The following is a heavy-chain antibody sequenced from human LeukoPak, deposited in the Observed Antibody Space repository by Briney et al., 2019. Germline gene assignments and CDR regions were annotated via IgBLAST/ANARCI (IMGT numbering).Heavy chain of an antibody. CDR2: ISAYNGNT. V-gene: IGHV1-18*01. CDR1: GYTFTSYG. CDR3: VRDKPAVTTENWFDP. Sequence: ASVKVSCKASGYTFTSYGISWVRQAPGQGLEWMGWISAYNGNTNYAQKLQGRVTMTTDTSTSTAYMELRSLRSDDTAVYYCVRDKPAVTTENWFDPWGQGTLVTVSS. J-gene: IGHJ5*02. D-gene: IGHD3-3*01.